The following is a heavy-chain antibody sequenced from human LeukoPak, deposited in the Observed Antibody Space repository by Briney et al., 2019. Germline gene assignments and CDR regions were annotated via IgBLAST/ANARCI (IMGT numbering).Heavy chain of an antibody. CDR3: ARDGVIAAAGTSYYYYGMDV. Sequence: SVKVSCKASGGTFSSYAISWVRQAPGHGLEWMGGIIPIFGTANYAQKFQGRVTITADESTSTAYMELRSLRSDDKAVYYCARDGVIAAAGTSYYYYGMDVWGQGTAVTVSS. CDR1: GGTFSSYA. V-gene: IGHV1-69*01. CDR2: IIPIFGTA. J-gene: IGHJ6*02. D-gene: IGHD6-13*01.